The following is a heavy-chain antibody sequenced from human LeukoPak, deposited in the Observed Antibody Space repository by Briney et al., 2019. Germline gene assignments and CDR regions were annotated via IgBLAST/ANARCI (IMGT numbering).Heavy chain of an antibody. D-gene: IGHD1-1*01. CDR1: GFSFSTYS. CDR3: ATDSPETAAFDY. V-gene: IGHV3-48*04. CDR2: IVGSSSNI. J-gene: IGHJ4*02. Sequence: GRSPRLSCAASGFSFSTYSMNWVRQAPGKGLEWVSYIVGSSSNIYYADSVKGRFTISRDNAKNSLYLQMDSLRAEDTAVYYCATDSPETAAFDYWGQGTLVTVSS.